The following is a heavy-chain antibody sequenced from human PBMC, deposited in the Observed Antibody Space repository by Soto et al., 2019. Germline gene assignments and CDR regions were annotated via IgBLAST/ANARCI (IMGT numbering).Heavy chain of an antibody. V-gene: IGHV4-59*01. CDR2: IYYSGST. CDR1: GGSISSYY. D-gene: IGHD3-16*01. CDR3: AGDPERERGNVDVFDI. J-gene: IGHJ3*02. Sequence: PSETLSLTCTVSGGSISSYYWSWIRQPPGKGLEWIGYIYYSGSTNYNPSLKSRVTISVDTSKNQFSLKLSSVTAADTAVYYCAGDPERERGNVDVFDIGGQGKMVT.